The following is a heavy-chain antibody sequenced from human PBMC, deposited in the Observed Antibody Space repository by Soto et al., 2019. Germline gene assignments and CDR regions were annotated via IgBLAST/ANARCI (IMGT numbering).Heavy chain of an antibody. CDR1: GFSLSTGGVG. CDR2: IYWDDDK. D-gene: IGHD2-21*02. CDR3: THSRCGGDCLQSYSSHYYYGMDV. J-gene: IGHJ6*02. Sequence: GSGPTLVNPTQTLTLTCTFSGFSLSTGGVGVGWIRQPPGKALEWLALIYWDDDKRYSPSLRSRLTITKDTSKNQVVLTMTNMDPVDTATYYCTHSRCGGDCLQSYSSHYYYGMDVWGQGT. V-gene: IGHV2-5*02.